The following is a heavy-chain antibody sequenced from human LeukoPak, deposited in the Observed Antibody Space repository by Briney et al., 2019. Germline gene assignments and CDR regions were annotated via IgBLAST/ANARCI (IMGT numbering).Heavy chain of an antibody. CDR1: GYTFTNYD. Sequence: ASVKVSCKASGYTFTNYDISWVRQAPGQGLECMGWISAYNVNTNYAQKLQGRVTKTTDTSTTTAYMELKSLRSDDTAVYYCARDLGAKYYYDSSGYYPLGYWGQGTLVTVSS. V-gene: IGHV1-18*01. J-gene: IGHJ4*02. CDR3: ARDLGAKYYYDSSGYYPLGY. CDR2: ISAYNVNT. D-gene: IGHD3-22*01.